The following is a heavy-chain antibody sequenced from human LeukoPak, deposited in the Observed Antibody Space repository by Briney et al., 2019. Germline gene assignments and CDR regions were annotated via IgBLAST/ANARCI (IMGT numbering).Heavy chain of an antibody. D-gene: IGHD6-19*01. Sequence: PSETLSLTCTVSGGSISSYYWSWIRQPAGKGLEWIGRIYTSGSTNYNPSLKSRVTMSVDTSKNQFSLKLSPVTAADTAVYYCARDRPGGWYGGVGYFDYWGQGTLVTVSS. CDR2: IYTSGST. CDR1: GGSISSYY. CDR3: ARDRPGGWYGGVGYFDY. V-gene: IGHV4-4*07. J-gene: IGHJ4*02.